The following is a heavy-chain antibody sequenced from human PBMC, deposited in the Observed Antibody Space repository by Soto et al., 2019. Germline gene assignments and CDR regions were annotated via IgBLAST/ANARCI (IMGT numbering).Heavy chain of an antibody. CDR1: GFTVSSNY. V-gene: IGHV3-53*01. CDR2: IYSGGTT. D-gene: IGHD2-15*01. CDR3: ARDSWVGFDY. J-gene: IGHJ4*02. Sequence: EVQLVESGGGLIQPGGSLRLSCAVSGFTVSSNYMSWVRQAPGKGLEWVSVIYSGGTTYYADSVKGRFTISRDNSENTLYLQMNSLRAGDTAVYYCARDSWVGFDYGGQGTLVTVSS.